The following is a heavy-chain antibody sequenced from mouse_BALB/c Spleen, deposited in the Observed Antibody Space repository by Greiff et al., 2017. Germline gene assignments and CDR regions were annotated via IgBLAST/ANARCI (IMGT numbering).Heavy chain of an antibody. V-gene: IGHV5-12-1*01. D-gene: IGHD2-1*01. Sequence: EVKLVESGGGLVKPGGSLKLSCAASGFTFSSYDMSWVRQTPEKRLEWVAYISSGGGSTYYPDTVKGRFTISRDNAKNTLYLQMSSLKSEDTAMYYCARLGYGNYEGFAYWGQGTLVTVSA. CDR3: ARLGYGNYEGFAY. CDR1: GFTFSSYD. J-gene: IGHJ3*01. CDR2: ISSGGGST.